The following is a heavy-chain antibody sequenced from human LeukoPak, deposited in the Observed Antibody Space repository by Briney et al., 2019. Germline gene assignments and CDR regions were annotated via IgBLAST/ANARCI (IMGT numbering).Heavy chain of an antibody. CDR3: ARDRDYYFDY. Sequence: PGGSLRLSCAASGFTLSSHDMHWVRQAPGKGLEWVAVIWYDGSNKYHADSVKGRFTISRDNPKNTLYLQMNSLRAEDTAVYYCARDRDYYFDYWGQGTLVTVSS. CDR2: IWYDGSNK. J-gene: IGHJ4*02. D-gene: IGHD3-10*01. CDR1: GFTLSSHD. V-gene: IGHV3-33*01.